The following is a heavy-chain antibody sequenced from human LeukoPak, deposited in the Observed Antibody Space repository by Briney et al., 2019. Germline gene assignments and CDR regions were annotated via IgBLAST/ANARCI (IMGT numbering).Heavy chain of an antibody. CDR3: ARDSAYYFDY. CDR2: IYYSGST. J-gene: IGHJ4*02. D-gene: IGHD3-10*01. Sequence: SETLSLTCTVSGGSISSGDYYWSWIRQPPGKGLEWIGYIYYSGSTYYSPSLKSRVTMSVDTSKNQFSLKLSSVTAADTAVYYCARDSAYYFDYWGQGTLVTVSS. V-gene: IGHV4-30-4*01. CDR1: GGSISSGDYY.